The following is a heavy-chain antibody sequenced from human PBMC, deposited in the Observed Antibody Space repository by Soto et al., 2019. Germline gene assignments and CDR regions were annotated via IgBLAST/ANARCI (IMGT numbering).Heavy chain of an antibody. Sequence: ASVKVSCKASGYTLNSYAMHWVRQDHGQRLEWMGWINAGNGNTKYSQKFQGRVTITRDTSASTAYMELSSLRSEDTAVYYCARDSGSSWYVDWYFDLWGRGTLVTVSS. CDR3: ARDSGSSWYVDWYFDL. J-gene: IGHJ2*01. V-gene: IGHV1-3*01. CDR2: INAGNGNT. CDR1: GYTLNSYA. D-gene: IGHD6-13*01.